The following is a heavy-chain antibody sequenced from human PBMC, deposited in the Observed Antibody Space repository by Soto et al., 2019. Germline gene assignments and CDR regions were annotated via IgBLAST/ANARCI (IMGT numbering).Heavy chain of an antibody. Sequence: GGSLRLSCAASGFTFSSYAMSWVRQAPGKGLEWVSGISGSGGSTYYADSVKGRFTISRDNSKNTLYLQMNSLRAEDTAVYYCAKDRGVSGGTPRGAFDIWGQGTMVTVSS. D-gene: IGHD2-15*01. CDR1: GFTFSSYA. CDR3: AKDRGVSGGTPRGAFDI. V-gene: IGHV3-23*01. J-gene: IGHJ3*02. CDR2: ISGSGGST.